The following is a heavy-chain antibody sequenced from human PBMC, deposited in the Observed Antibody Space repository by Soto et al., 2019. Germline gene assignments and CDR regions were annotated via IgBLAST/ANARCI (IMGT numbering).Heavy chain of an antibody. CDR1: GGSFSGYY. D-gene: IGHD6-19*01. CDR3: ARGIRIAVT. Sequence: NPSETLSLTCAVYGGSFSGYYWSWIRQPPGKGLEWIGEINHSGNTNYNPSLKSRVTISVDTSKNQFSLKLSSVTAADTAVYYCARGIRIAVTWGQGALVTVYS. V-gene: IGHV4-34*01. J-gene: IGHJ4*02. CDR2: INHSGNT.